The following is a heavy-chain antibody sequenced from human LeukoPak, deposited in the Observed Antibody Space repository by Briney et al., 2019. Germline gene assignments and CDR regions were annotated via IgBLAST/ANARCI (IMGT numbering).Heavy chain of an antibody. CDR2: ISSSSSYI. CDR3: ARDPSLFDYYDSSGYYGY. J-gene: IGHJ4*02. CDR1: GFTFSSYS. Sequence: AGSLRLSCAASGFTFSSYSMNWVRQAPGKGLEWVSSISSSSSYIYYADSVKGRFTISRDNAKNSLYLQMNSLRAEDTAVYYCARDPSLFDYYDSSGYYGYWGQGTLVAVSS. V-gene: IGHV3-21*01. D-gene: IGHD3-22*01.